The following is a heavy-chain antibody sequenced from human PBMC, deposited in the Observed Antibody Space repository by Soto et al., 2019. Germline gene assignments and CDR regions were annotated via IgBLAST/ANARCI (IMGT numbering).Heavy chain of an antibody. D-gene: IGHD6-19*01. J-gene: IGHJ6*02. CDR2: VYHTGRT. V-gene: IGHV4-61*01. CDR1: GGSFKSGSYY. CDR3: ARHPAGYSSVPHNYYGMDV. Sequence: PSETLSLTCTVSGGSFKSGSYYWSWIRQPPGKGLEWIGYVYHTGRTDYNPSLKSRVTISMDTSRNQFSLKLSSVTAADTAVYYCARHPAGYSSVPHNYYGMDVWGQGTTLTVSS.